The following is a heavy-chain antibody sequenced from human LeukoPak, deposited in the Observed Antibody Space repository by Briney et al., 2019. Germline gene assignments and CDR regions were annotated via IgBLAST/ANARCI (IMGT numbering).Heavy chain of an antibody. CDR1: GGSISSYY. V-gene: IGHV4-4*07. CDR3: AREYSSSWYIPHYYYYMDV. J-gene: IGHJ6*03. CDR2: IYTSGST. Sequence: PSETLSLTCTVSGGSISSYYWSWIRQLAGKGLEWIGRIYTSGSTNYNPSLKSRVTMSVDTSKNQFSLKLSSVTAADTAVYYCAREYSSSWYIPHYYYYMDVWGKGTTVTVSS. D-gene: IGHD6-13*01.